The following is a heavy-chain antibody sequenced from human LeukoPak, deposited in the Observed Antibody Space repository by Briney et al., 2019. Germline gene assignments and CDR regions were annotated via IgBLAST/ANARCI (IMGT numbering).Heavy chain of an antibody. Sequence: PSETLSLTCTVSGGPISSSSYYWGWVRQPQGKGLEWIGSIYYSGSTYYNPSLKSRVTISVDTSKNQFSLKLSSVTAADTAVYYCASVDTAMVPDYWGQGTLVTVSS. V-gene: IGHV4-39*01. CDR1: GGPISSSSYY. J-gene: IGHJ4*02. CDR3: ASVDTAMVPDY. CDR2: IYYSGST. D-gene: IGHD5-18*01.